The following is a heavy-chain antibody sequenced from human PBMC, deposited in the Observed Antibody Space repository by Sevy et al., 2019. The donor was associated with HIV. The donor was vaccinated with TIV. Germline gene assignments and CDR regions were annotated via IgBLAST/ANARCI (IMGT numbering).Heavy chain of an antibody. CDR2: IYYSGST. Sequence: SETLSLTCTVSGGSINNFYWSWIRQTPGNGFEWIGYIYYSGSTSLNPSLKSRVTISVDPSKKHFSLKLTFVTAADTAVYYCARGKSYGQYYNMDVWGKGTTVTVSS. J-gene: IGHJ6*03. CDR1: GGSINNFY. CDR3: ARGKSYGQYYNMDV. D-gene: IGHD3-16*01. V-gene: IGHV4-59*01.